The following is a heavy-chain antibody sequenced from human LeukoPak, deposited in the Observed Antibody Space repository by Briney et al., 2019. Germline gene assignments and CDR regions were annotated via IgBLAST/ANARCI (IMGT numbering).Heavy chain of an antibody. D-gene: IGHD3-22*01. CDR1: GYNFASYW. J-gene: IGHJ4*02. V-gene: IGHV5-51*01. Sequence: GESLKISCKGSGYNFASYWIGWVRQMPGKGLEWMGIIAPSDSHTRYSPSFQGQITISVDKSVNTAYLRWSSLRASDTAMYCCARRGTDYYDTSGTYFDYWGQGAVVTVSS. CDR3: ARRGTDYYDTSGTYFDY. CDR2: IAPSDSHT.